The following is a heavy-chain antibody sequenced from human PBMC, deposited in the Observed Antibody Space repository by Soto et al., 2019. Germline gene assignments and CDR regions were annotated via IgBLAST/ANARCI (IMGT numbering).Heavy chain of an antibody. CDR3: VHKGGGDRILDY. D-gene: IGHD3-16*01. V-gene: IGHV2-5*02. CDR2: IYWDDSQ. CDR1: GFSLSTSGVG. Sequence: QITLKESGPALVKPTQTLTLTCTFSGFSLSTSGVGVGWIRQPPGEALEWLALIYWDDSQHFSPFLESRLTITKDTAKNQVVLTMTNMDPVDTATYYCVHKGGGDRILDYWGQGTLVTVSS. J-gene: IGHJ4*02.